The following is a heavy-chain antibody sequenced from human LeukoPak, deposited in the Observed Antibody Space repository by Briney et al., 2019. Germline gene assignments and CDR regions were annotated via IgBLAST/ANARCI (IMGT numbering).Heavy chain of an antibody. CDR3: ARSPQLIPPHFDY. D-gene: IGHD6-13*01. J-gene: IGHJ4*02. CDR2: ISGSGSTI. CDR1: GFTFSDYY. Sequence: GGSLRLSCAASGFTFSDYYMTWIRQAPGKGLEWVSYISGSGSTIYYADSVKGRFTISRDNAKNSLYLQMNSLRAEDTAVYYCARSPQLIPPHFDYWGQGTLVTVSP. V-gene: IGHV3-11*04.